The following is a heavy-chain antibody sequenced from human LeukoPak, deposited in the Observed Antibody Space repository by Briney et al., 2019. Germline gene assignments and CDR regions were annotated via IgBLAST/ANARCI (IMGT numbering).Heavy chain of an antibody. V-gene: IGHV3-64D*06. D-gene: IGHD3-10*01. CDR2: ISNTGVSA. J-gene: IGHJ4*02. CDR3: VKDDSYYYDSGIYPY. Sequence: GGSLRLSCSASGFTFSSFALHWVRQAPGKGLEYVSGISNTGVSAYYADSVTGRFTISRDNSKNTLYLQMGSLRAEDTAIYYCVKDDSYYYDSGIYPYWGQGTLVTVSS. CDR1: GFTFSSFA.